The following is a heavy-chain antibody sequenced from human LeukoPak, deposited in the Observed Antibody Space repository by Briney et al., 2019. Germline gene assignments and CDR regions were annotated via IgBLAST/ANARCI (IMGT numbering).Heavy chain of an antibody. CDR3: ARGYGGQDYFDY. D-gene: IGHD4-23*01. CDR2: VSYDGGNK. Sequence: GGSLRLSCAASGFTFSSYGMHWVRQAPGKGLEWVAVVSYDGGNKDYADSVKGRFTISRDNSKNTLYLQMNSLRAEDTAVYYCARGYGGQDYFDYWGQGTQVTVSS. V-gene: IGHV3-30*03. J-gene: IGHJ4*02. CDR1: GFTFSSYG.